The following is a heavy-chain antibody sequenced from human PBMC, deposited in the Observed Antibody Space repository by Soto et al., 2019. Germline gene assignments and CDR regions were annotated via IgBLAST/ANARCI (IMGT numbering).Heavy chain of an antibody. CDR3: ARHLRSGGSRSGFDY. D-gene: IGHD2-15*01. V-gene: IGHV5-51*01. CDR1: GYSFTSYW. Sequence: GESLKISCKGSGYSFTSYWIGWVRQMPGKGLEWMGIIYPGDAETRYSPSFQGQATVSADKSISTAYLQWSSLKTSGTAMYFCARHLRSGGSRSGFDYWGQGSLVTVSS. J-gene: IGHJ4*02. CDR2: IYPGDAET.